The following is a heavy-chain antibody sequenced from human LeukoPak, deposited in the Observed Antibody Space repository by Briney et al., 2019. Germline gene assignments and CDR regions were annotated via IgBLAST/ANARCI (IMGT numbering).Heavy chain of an antibody. J-gene: IGHJ4*02. CDR3: ALVRGYGCFDY. Sequence: SETLSLTCAVYGGFFSGYYWSWIRQPPGKGLEWIGEINHSGSTNYNPSLKSRVTISVDTSKNQFSLKLSSVTAADTAVYYCALVRGYGCFDYWGQGTLVTVSS. D-gene: IGHD5-18*01. CDR1: GGFFSGYY. V-gene: IGHV4-34*01. CDR2: INHSGST.